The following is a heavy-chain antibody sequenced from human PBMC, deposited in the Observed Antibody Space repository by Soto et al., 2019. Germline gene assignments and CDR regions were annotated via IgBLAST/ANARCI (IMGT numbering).Heavy chain of an antibody. V-gene: IGHV1-18*01. CDR2: ISAYNGNT. CDR3: ARDQYSGSLYYYYGMDV. Sequence: ASVKVSCKASGYTFTSYGISWVRQAPGQGLEWMGWISAYNGNTNYAQKLQGRVTMTTDTSTSTAYMELRSLRSDDTAVYYCARDQYSGSLYYYYGMDVWGQGTTVTVSS. CDR1: GYTFTSYG. J-gene: IGHJ6*02. D-gene: IGHD6-13*01.